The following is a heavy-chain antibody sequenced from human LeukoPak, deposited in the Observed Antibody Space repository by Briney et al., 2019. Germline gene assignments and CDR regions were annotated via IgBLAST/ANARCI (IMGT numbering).Heavy chain of an antibody. CDR2: IYHSGST. CDR1: GGSISSSNW. CDR3: ARVVAAAGTWGDYFDY. D-gene: IGHD6-13*01. Sequence: PSGTLSLTCAVSGGSISSSNWWSWVRQPPGKGLEWIWEIYHSGSTNYNPSLKSRVTISVDKSKNQFSLRLSSVTAADTAVYYCARVVAAAGTWGDYFDYWGQGTLVTV. J-gene: IGHJ4*02. V-gene: IGHV4-4*02.